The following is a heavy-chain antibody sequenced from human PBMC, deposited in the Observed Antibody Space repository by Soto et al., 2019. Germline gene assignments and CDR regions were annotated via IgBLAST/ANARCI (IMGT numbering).Heavy chain of an antibody. J-gene: IGHJ6*02. V-gene: IGHV3-30*18. CDR2: ISYDGSNK. D-gene: IGHD2-21*02. CDR3: EKGDPYPGSDGMDV. Sequence: QVQLVESGGGVVQPGRSLRLSCAASGFTFSSYGMHWVRQAPGKGLEWVAVISYDGSNKYYADSVKGRFTISRDNSKNTLYLQMNSLRAEDTAVYYCEKGDPYPGSDGMDVWGQGTTVTVSS. CDR1: GFTFSSYG.